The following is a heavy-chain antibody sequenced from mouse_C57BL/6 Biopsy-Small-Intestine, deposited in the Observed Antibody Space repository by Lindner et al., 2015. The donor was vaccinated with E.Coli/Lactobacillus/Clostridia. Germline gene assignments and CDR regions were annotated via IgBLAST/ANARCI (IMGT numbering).Heavy chain of an antibody. Sequence: VQLQESGAELAKPGTSVKMSCKASGYTFTSYWMNWVKQRPGQGLEWIGAINPSNGYTDYNQKFKDKAILTADKSSNTAYMQLSSLTSEDSAVYYCARGPSHYYAMDYWGQGTSVTVSS. V-gene: IGHV1-7*01. CDR1: GYTFTSYW. J-gene: IGHJ4*01. CDR3: ARGPSHYYAMDY. CDR2: INPSNGYT.